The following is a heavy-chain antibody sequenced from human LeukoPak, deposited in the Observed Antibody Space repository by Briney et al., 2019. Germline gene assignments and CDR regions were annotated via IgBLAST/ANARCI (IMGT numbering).Heavy chain of an antibody. CDR1: GGSFSGYY. J-gene: IGHJ4*02. D-gene: IGHD1-26*01. Sequence: SETLSLTCAVYGGSFSGYYWSWIRQPPGKGLEWIGEINHSGSTNYNPSLRSRVTISVDRSKNQFSLKLYSVTAADTAVYFCARGYSGSYEGYYFDYWGQGTLVTVSS. V-gene: IGHV4-34*01. CDR2: INHSGST. CDR3: ARGYSGSYEGYYFDY.